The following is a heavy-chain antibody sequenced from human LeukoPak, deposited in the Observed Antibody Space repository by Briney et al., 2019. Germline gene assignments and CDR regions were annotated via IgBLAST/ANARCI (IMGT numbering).Heavy chain of an antibody. CDR2: ISSSSSYI. V-gene: IGHV3-21*04. CDR3: AKDREGIFGVVIETVFDY. CDR1: GFTFSSYS. Sequence: GGSVRLSCAASGFTFSSYSMNWVRQAPGKGLEWVSSISSSSSYIYYADSVKGRFTISRDNSKNTMYLQMNSLRAEDTALYYCAKDREGIFGVVIETVFDYWGQGTLVTVSS. J-gene: IGHJ4*02. D-gene: IGHD3-3*01.